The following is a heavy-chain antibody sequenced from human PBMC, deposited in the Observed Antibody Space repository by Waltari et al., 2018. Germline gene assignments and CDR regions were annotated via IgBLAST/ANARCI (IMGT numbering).Heavy chain of an antibody. D-gene: IGHD3-16*01. CDR2: INAGNGNT. V-gene: IGHV1-3*01. Sequence: QVQLVLSGAEGKKPGAAVKVSCKASESTFTRYAMHWVRQAPGQRLEWMGWINAGNGNTKYSQKFQGRVTITRDTSASTAYMELSSLRSEDTAVYYCARVEGAAGLDIWGQGTMVTVSS. CDR3: ARVEGAAGLDI. J-gene: IGHJ3*02. CDR1: ESTFTRYA.